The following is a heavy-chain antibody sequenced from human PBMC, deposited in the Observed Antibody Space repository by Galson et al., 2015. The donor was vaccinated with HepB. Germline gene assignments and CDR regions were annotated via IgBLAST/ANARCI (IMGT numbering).Heavy chain of an antibody. J-gene: IGHJ3*02. CDR3: ARERINIADEGSALDI. D-gene: IGHD6-13*01. Sequence: SLRLSCAVSGLTFSTYGMHWVRQAPGKGLEWVAVIWYDGSNKNYADSVKGRFTIFRDNSKNMLYLQMNSLRAEDTAVYYCARERINIADEGSALDIWGQGTMDTVSS. CDR1: GLTFSTYG. CDR2: IWYDGSNK. V-gene: IGHV3-33*01.